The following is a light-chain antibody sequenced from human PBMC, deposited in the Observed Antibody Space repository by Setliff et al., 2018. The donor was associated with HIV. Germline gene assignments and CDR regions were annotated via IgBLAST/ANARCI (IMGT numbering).Light chain of an antibody. CDR1: SSDIGAYNY. CDR3: CSYAGSYTYV. V-gene: IGLV2-11*01. Sequence: QSALAQPRSVSGSPRQSVTISCTGTSSDIGAYNYVSWYQQHPGKAPKLMIYDVTKWPSGVPDRFSGSKSGNTASLTISGLQAEDEADYYCCSYAGSYTYVFGTGTKVTVL. CDR2: DVT. J-gene: IGLJ1*01.